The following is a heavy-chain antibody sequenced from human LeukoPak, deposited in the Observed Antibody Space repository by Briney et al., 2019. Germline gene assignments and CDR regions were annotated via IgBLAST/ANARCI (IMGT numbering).Heavy chain of an antibody. V-gene: IGHV5-51*03. CDR2: IYPGDSDT. CDR3: ARVYCSSTSGPDNWFDP. Sequence: KRGESLKISCKGSEYSFTSYWSGWVRQMPGKGLWWLGIIYPGDSDTRYSTSFQGKVTISADKSISTAYLQWSSLKAADTAMYYCARVYCSSTSGPDNWFDPWGQGTLVTVSS. D-gene: IGHD2-2*01. CDR1: EYSFTSYW. J-gene: IGHJ5*02.